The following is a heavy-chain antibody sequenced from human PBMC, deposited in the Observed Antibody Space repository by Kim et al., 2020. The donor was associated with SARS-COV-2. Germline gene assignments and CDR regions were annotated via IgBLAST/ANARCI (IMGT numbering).Heavy chain of an antibody. CDR2: IYYSGST. CDR1: GGSISSGGYY. CDR3: ARGDYDILTGYYVDY. V-gene: IGHV4-31*03. D-gene: IGHD3-9*01. Sequence: SETLSLTCTVSGGSISSGGYYWSWIRQHPGKGLEWIGYIYYSGSTYYNPSLKSRVTISVDTSKNQFSLKLSSVTAADTAVYYCARGDYDILTGYYVDYWGQGTLVTASS. J-gene: IGHJ4*02.